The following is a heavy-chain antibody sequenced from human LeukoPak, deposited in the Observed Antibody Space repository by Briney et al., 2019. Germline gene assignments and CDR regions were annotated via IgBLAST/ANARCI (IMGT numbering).Heavy chain of an antibody. CDR1: GFTFSSYS. D-gene: IGHD3-10*01. V-gene: IGHV3-21*01. J-gene: IGHJ6*03. CDR2: ISSSSSYI. CDR3: ARDYYGSGSGYYYYYMDV. Sequence: GGSLRLSCAASGFTFSSYSMNWVRQAPGKGLEWVSSISSSSSYIYYADSVKGRFTISRDNAKNSLYLQMNSLRAEDTAVYYCARDYYGSGSGYYYYYMDVWGKGTTVTVSS.